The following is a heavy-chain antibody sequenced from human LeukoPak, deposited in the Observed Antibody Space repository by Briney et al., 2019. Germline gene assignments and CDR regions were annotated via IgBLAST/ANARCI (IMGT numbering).Heavy chain of an antibody. V-gene: IGHV1-46*01. CDR3: ARVLPGSYYDFWSGYYDY. CDR2: INPSGGST. Sequence: GASVKVSCKASGYTFTSYYMHWVRQAPGQGLEWMGIINPSGGSTSYAQKFQGRVTMTRDTSTSTVYMELSSLRSEDTAVYYCARVLPGSYYDFWSGYYDYWGQGTLVTVSS. D-gene: IGHD3-3*01. J-gene: IGHJ4*02. CDR1: GYTFTSYY.